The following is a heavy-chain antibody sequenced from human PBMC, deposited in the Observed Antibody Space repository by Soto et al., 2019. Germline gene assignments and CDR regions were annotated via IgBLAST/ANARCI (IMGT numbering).Heavy chain of an antibody. CDR1: GFTFSSYS. CDR3: ARDLVGATGGAFDY. J-gene: IGHJ4*02. D-gene: IGHD1-26*01. CDR2: ISSSSSTI. Sequence: EVQLVESGGGLVQPGGSLRLSCAASGFTFSSYSMNWVRQAPGKGLEWVSYISSSSSTIYYADSVKGRFTISRDKAKNSLYLQMNSLRDEDTAVYYCARDLVGATGGAFDYWGQGTLVTVSS. V-gene: IGHV3-48*02.